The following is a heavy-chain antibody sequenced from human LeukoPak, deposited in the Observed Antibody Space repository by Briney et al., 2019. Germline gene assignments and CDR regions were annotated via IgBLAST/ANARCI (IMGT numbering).Heavy chain of an antibody. D-gene: IGHD3-10*01. CDR2: ISGSGVTT. CDR3: AKCMGSGNYYYYYYGMDV. Sequence: PGGSLRLSCAASGFTFSSYAMSWVRQAAGKGLEWVSGISGSGVTTYDAGSVRGRFTISRDNSTNTLYLKMISLTADDTAVYYCAKCMGSGNYYYYYYGMDVWGQGTTVTVSS. J-gene: IGHJ6*02. V-gene: IGHV3-23*01. CDR1: GFTFSSYA.